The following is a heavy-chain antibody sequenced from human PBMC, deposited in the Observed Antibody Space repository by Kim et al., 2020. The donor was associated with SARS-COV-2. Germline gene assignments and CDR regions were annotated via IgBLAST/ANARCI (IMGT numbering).Heavy chain of an antibody. CDR3: ARDRSSSPDAWDY. J-gene: IGHJ4*02. D-gene: IGHD6-6*01. Sequence: GGSLRLSCAASGFTFSSYSMNWVRQAPGKGLEWVSSISSSSSYIYYADSVKGRFTISRDNAKNSLYLQMNSLRAEDTAVYYCARDRSSSPDAWDYWGQGTLVTVSS. V-gene: IGHV3-21*01. CDR1: GFTFSSYS. CDR2: ISSSSSYI.